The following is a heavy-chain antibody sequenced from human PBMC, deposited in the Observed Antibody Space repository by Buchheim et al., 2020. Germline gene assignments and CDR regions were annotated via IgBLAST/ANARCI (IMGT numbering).Heavy chain of an antibody. J-gene: IGHJ5*02. CDR2: IYYSGST. CDR1: GGSISSGGYY. CDR3: ARAFSTYYDFWSGYPHNWFDP. V-gene: IGHV4-31*03. Sequence: QVQLQESGPGLVKPSQTLSLTCTVSGGSISSGGYYWSWIRQHPGKGLEWIGYIYYSGSTYYTPSLKSRVTISVDTSKNQFSLKLSSVTAADTAVYYCARAFSTYYDFWSGYPHNWFDPWGQGTL. D-gene: IGHD3-3*01.